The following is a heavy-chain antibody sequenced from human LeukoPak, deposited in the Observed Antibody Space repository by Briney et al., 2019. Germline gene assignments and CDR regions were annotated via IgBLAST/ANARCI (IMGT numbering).Heavy chain of an antibody. D-gene: IGHD5-18*01. CDR2: IRYDGSNK. Sequence: GGSLRLSCAASGFTFSSYGMHWVRQAPGKGLEWVAFIRYDGSNKYYADSVKGRFTISRDNSKNTLYLQMNSLRAEDTAVYYCAKAQLGYSYGPGIYWGQGTLVTVSS. V-gene: IGHV3-30*02. J-gene: IGHJ4*02. CDR1: GFTFSSYG. CDR3: AKAQLGYSYGPGIY.